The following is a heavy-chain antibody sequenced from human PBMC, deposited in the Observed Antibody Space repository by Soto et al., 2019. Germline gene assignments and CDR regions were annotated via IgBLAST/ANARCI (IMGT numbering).Heavy chain of an antibody. V-gene: IGHV4-59*01. CDR1: GGSITSDY. CDR3: ARGAAAGTRWTFDY. CDR2: IYYTGRT. J-gene: IGHJ4*02. D-gene: IGHD6-13*01. Sequence: QVQLQESGPGLVKSSETLSLTCTVSGGSITSDYWIWIRQPPGKGLEWIGYIYYTGRTNYNPSLESRVTISVDTSKNQFFLRLTSVTAADTSLYYCARGAAAGTRWTFDYWGQGTLVTVSS.